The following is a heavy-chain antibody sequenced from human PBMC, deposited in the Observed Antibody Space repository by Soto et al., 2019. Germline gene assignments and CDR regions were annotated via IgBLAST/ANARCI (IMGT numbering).Heavy chain of an antibody. CDR3: TRDQGGDIDH. D-gene: IGHD3-16*01. CDR1: GFTFSSYA. Sequence: QVQLVESGGGVVQPGRSLRLSCAASGFTFSSYAMHWVHQAPGKGLEWVAVISYDGSNKYYADSVKGRFTISRDNSKNTLYLQMNSLRAEDTAVYYCTRDQGGDIDHWGQGTLVTVSS. CDR2: ISYDGSNK. J-gene: IGHJ4*02. V-gene: IGHV3-30-3*01.